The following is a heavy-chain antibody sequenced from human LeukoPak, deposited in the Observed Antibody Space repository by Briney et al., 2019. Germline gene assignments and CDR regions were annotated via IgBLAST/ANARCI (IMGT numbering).Heavy chain of an antibody. CDR2: ISGSGGST. V-gene: IGHV3-23*01. CDR3: AKDHSRYYDSSDFDY. Sequence: PGRSLRLSCAASGFTFSSYGMSWVRQAPGKGLEWVSAISGSGGSTYYADSVKGRFTMSRDNSKNTLYLQMNSLRAEDTAVYYCAKDHSRYYDSSDFDYWGQGTLVTVSS. CDR1: GFTFSSYG. J-gene: IGHJ4*02. D-gene: IGHD3-22*01.